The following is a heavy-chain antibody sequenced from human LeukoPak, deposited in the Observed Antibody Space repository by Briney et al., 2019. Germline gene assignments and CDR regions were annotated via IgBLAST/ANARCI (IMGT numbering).Heavy chain of an antibody. J-gene: IGHJ3*02. CDR3: ARHENWGSTKGDSFYI. CDR2: VHYSGTT. V-gene: IGHV4-59*08. Sequence: SETLSLTCTVSGGSLNSYYWIWIRQPPGKGLERVGYVHYSGTTKYNPSLKGRVTISVDTSKNQFSLKVSFVTAADTAVYYCARHENWGSTKGDSFYIWGQGKMVTVSS. CDR1: GGSLNSYY. D-gene: IGHD7-27*01.